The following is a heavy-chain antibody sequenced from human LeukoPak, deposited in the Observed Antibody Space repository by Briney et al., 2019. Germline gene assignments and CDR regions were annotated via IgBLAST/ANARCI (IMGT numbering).Heavy chain of an antibody. CDR1: GFTFSSYW. Sequence: PGGSLRLSCVASGFTFSSYWMSWVRQAPGKGLEWVANINQDGNEKYYVDSVKGRFTISRDSAKNSLYLQLNSLRAEDTAVYYCARDSSPGIGDAFDIWGQGTMVTVSS. CDR3: ARDSSPGIGDAFDI. J-gene: IGHJ3*02. CDR2: INQDGNEK. D-gene: IGHD6-13*01. V-gene: IGHV3-7*01.